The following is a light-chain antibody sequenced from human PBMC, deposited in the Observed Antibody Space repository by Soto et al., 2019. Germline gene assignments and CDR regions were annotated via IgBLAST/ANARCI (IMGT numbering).Light chain of an antibody. J-gene: IGKJ3*01. V-gene: IGKV3-20*01. Sequence: EIVLTQSPGTLSLSPGERATLSCRASQSVSSSYLAWYQQKPGQAPRLLIYGASNRASGISDRFSGSGSGTDFTLTISRLEPEDFALYYCQQYGTSPLFTFGPGTTVDLK. CDR1: QSVSSSY. CDR3: QQYGTSPLFT. CDR2: GAS.